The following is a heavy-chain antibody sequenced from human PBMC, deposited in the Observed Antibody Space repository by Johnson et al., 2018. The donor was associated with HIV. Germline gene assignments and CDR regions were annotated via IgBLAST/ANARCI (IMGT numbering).Heavy chain of an antibody. CDR1: GFTLSTYG. J-gene: IGHJ3*02. V-gene: IGHV3-30*03. Sequence: QMPLVESGGGVVQPGRSLRLSCLASGFTLSTYGMHWVRQAPGKGLEWVAVISYDGSNKYYADSAKGRFTISRDNSKNSLYLQTNSLRAEDTAVYYCALEAVRSTDAFDIWGQGTMVIVSS. CDR3: ALEAVRSTDAFDI. D-gene: IGHD3-10*01. CDR2: ISYDGSNK.